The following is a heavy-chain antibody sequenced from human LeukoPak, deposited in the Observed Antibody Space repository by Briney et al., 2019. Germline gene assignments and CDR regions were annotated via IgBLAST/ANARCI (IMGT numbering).Heavy chain of an antibody. J-gene: IGHJ6*02. CDR3: ARETRNQRYYYDSSALDV. Sequence: SETLSLTCTVSGGSISSYYWSWIRQPPGKGLEWIGYIYYGGSTNYNPSLKSRVTISVDTSKNQFSLKLSSVTAADTAVYYCARETRNQRYYYDSSALDVWGQGTTVTVSS. V-gene: IGHV4-59*12. CDR1: GGSISSYY. D-gene: IGHD3-22*01. CDR2: IYYGGST.